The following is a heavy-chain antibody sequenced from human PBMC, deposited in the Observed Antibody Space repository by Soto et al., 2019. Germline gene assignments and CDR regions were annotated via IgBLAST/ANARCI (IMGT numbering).Heavy chain of an antibody. Sequence: ASVKVSCKASGYTFSSFGINWVRQAPGQGLEWVGWVSVYNDDTKYAQNFQGRVSMTTDTSTSTTYMEVGSLRSDDTAVYYCARTCRSGVRCYHDYWGEGTWVTVSS. CDR1: GYTFSSFG. CDR3: ARTCRSGVRCYHDY. D-gene: IGHD2-15*01. CDR2: VSVYNDDT. J-gene: IGHJ4*02. V-gene: IGHV1-18*01.